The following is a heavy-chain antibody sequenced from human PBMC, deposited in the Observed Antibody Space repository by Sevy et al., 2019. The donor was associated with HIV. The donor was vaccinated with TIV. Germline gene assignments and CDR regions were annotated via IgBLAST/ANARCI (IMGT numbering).Heavy chain of an antibody. CDR2: IWYDGSNK. Sequence: GGSLRLSCAASGFTFSSYGMHWVRQAPGKGLEWVAVIWYDGSNKYYADSVKGRFTSSRDNCKNTLYLQMKSLRAEDTAVYYCARGGIAARRPYSSSWFFDYWGQGTLVTVSS. D-gene: IGHD6-13*01. CDR3: ARGGIAARRPYSSSWFFDY. V-gene: IGHV3-33*01. CDR1: GFTFSSYG. J-gene: IGHJ4*02.